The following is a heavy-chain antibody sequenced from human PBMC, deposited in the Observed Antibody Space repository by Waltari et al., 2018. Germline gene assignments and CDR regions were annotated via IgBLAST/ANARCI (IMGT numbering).Heavy chain of an antibody. D-gene: IGHD5-12*01. Sequence: QLQLQESGPGLVKPSETLSLTCTVSGDSISRVSRSHYFWGWIRQPPGGGLESIGSIFYSGSTNYNPSLESRVTISVDTSKNEFSLRLSPVTAADTAVYYCARYSGLSGWFDPWGQGTLVTISS. CDR1: GDSISRVSRSHYF. J-gene: IGHJ5*01. CDR3: ARYSGLSGWFDP. V-gene: IGHV4-39*01. CDR2: IFYSGST.